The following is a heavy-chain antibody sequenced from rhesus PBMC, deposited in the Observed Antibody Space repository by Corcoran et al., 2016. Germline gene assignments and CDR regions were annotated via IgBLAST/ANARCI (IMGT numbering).Heavy chain of an antibody. CDR2: IKRKADGETA. V-gene: IGHV3-30*02. J-gene: IGHJ4*01. CDR1: GSTFSNSG. D-gene: IGHD3-34*01. CDR3: TRAWGVPYYFDY. Sequence: VQLVESVAGLVRPGGSLSSPCAASGSTFSNSGRSWVRQAPGQGLEWVARIKRKADGETADYAASVKGRYTISRDDSKNTLYLQMNSLKTEDTAVYYCTRAWGVPYYFDYWGQGVLVTVSS.